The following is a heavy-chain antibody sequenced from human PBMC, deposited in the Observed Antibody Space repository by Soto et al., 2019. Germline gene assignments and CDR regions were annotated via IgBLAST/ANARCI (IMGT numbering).Heavy chain of an antibody. CDR2: INHSGGT. Sequence: SGNLGHTCSVYGGPFSAYYWSWIRQPPGKGLEWMGEINHSGGTSYNPPLKSRVTISVDTSKSQFSLTLTSVTAAPRAVYYCERGSVDTVDSSGFYEYWGQVTPATV. V-gene: IGHV4-34*01. CDR1: GGPFSAYY. D-gene: IGHD3-22*01. J-gene: IGHJ4*02. CDR3: ERGSVDTVDSSGFYEY.